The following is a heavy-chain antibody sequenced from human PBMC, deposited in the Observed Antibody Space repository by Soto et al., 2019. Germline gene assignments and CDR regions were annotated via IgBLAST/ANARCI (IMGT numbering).Heavy chain of an antibody. Sequence: QSQTLSLTCAISGDSVSSNSAAWNWIRQSPSRGLEWLGRTYYRSKWYNDYAVSVKSRITINPDTSKNQFSLQLNSVTPEDTAVYYCARDRDYYYDSSGYYFDYWGQGTLVTVSS. D-gene: IGHD3-22*01. V-gene: IGHV6-1*01. CDR2: TYYRSKWYN. J-gene: IGHJ4*02. CDR1: GDSVSSNSAA. CDR3: ARDRDYYYDSSGYYFDY.